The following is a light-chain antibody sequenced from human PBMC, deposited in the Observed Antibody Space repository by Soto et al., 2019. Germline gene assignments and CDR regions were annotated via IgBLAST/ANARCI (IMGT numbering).Light chain of an antibody. CDR1: QAIGTA. J-gene: IGKJ1*01. Sequence: QMTQSPSSLSASVGDRFTITCRASQAIGTALGWYQQKPGKAPKRLIYAASGLQSGAPPRFSGSGSGTDFTLTIRNLQPGDFATYFCLQHYSYPRTFCQGTKVDI. CDR3: LQHYSYPRT. CDR2: AAS. V-gene: IGKV1-17*02.